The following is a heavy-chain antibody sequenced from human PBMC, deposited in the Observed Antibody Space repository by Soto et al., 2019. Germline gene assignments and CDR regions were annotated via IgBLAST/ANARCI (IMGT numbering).Heavy chain of an antibody. J-gene: IGHJ5*02. CDR3: ADDLPGELLPTCFDP. V-gene: IGHV3-23*01. D-gene: IGHD1-26*01. Sequence: EVQLLESGGGLVQPGGSLRLSCAASGFTFSSYAMNWVRQAPGKGLEWVSAISGSGDSTYYVDSVKGRFTISRDNSNNTLSLQMNSLRAVDTAVYYCADDLPGELLPTCFDPWGQGTLVTVSS. CDR2: ISGSGDST. CDR1: GFTFSSYA.